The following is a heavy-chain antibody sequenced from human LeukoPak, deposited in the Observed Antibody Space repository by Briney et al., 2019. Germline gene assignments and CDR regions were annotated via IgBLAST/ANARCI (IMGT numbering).Heavy chain of an antibody. J-gene: IGHJ4*02. CDR3: ARGVTAILNYFDY. D-gene: IGHD2-21*02. CDR2: IIPIFGTA. V-gene: IGHV1-69*05. Sequence: SVKVSCKASGGTFSSYAISWVRQAPGQGLEWMGGIIPIFGTANYAQKFQGRVTITTDESTSTAYMELSSLRSEDTAVYYCARGVTAILNYFDYWGQGTLVTVSS. CDR1: GGTFSSYA.